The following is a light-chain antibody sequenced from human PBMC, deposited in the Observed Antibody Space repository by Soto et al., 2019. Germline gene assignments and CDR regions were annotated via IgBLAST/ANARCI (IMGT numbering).Light chain of an antibody. Sequence: VVMTQSPANLSVSPGEVFTLSCRASQGIGDTLAWYQHKPGQTPRLLIYDTSTRATGVPARFSGSRSGPEFTLTISRLEPEDFAVYYCQPYNNWPLTFGGGTKVDIK. CDR2: DTS. CDR3: QPYNNWPLT. J-gene: IGKJ4*01. V-gene: IGKV3-15*01. CDR1: QGIGDT.